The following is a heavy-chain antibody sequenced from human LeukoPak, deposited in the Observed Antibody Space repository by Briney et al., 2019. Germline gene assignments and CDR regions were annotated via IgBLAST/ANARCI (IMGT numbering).Heavy chain of an antibody. D-gene: IGHD2-2*01. CDR3: ARGGYCSSTSCYSGWYFDL. CDR2: IGTAGDT. CDR1: GFTFSSYD. V-gene: IGHV3-13*01. J-gene: IGHJ2*01. Sequence: GGSLRLSCAASGFTFSSYDMHWVRQATGKGLEWDSAIGTAGDTYYPGSVKGRFTISRENAKNSLYLQMNSLRAGDTAVYYCARGGYCSSTSCYSGWYFDLWGRGTLVTVSS.